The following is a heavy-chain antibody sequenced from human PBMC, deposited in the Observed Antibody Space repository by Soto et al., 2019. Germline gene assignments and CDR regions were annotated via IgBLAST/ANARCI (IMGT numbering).Heavy chain of an antibody. CDR1: GFTFNTYD. CDR2: IATTGETT. D-gene: IGHD2-21*01. V-gene: IGHV3-23*01. Sequence: EVQLLESGGGLVQPGGSLRLSCAASGFTFNTYDMSWVRQAPGPGLEWVSSIATTGETTFYAASVRGRFTISRDNSKNTLFLQINPLRADDTAIYCCVRHWGGWGHGTLVTVSS. J-gene: IGHJ4*01. CDR3: VRHWGG.